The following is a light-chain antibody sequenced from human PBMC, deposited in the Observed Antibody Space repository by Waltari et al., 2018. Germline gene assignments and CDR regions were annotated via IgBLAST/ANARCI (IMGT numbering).Light chain of an antibody. J-gene: IGLJ1*01. V-gene: IGLV2-14*03. CDR1: SRDIGGYNY. CDR3: TSYTSSHGLV. Sequence: QSALTQPASVSGSPGQSITISCTGTSRDIGGYNYLSWYQQHPGKAPNVVIFDISYRPSGVSSRFAGSKSGTTASLTISGLQAEDEADYYCTSYTSSHGLVFGTGTKVTVL. CDR2: DIS.